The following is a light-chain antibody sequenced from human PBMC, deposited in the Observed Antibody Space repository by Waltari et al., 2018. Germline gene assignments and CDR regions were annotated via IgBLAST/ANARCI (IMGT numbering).Light chain of an antibody. CDR1: QSLGTN. CDR2: GAS. V-gene: IGKV3-15*01. CDR3: QQSYSTPYT. Sequence: ETVMTQSPATLSVSPGGRATLSCRASQSLGTNLAWYQQKPGQAPRLLIYGASSRATGVPARFSGSGSGTDFTLTISSLQSEDFVTYYCQQSYSTPYTFGQGTKLEIK. J-gene: IGKJ2*01.